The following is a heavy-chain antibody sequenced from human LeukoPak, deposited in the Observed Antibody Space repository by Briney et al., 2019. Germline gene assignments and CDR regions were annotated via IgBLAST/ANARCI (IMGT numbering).Heavy chain of an antibody. V-gene: IGHV1-2*02. D-gene: IGHD6-13*01. CDR3: ARGWRSSSLGY. J-gene: IGHJ4*02. Sequence: GASVKVSCKASGYTFTGYYMHWVRQAPGQGLEWMGWINRNSGGTNYAQKFQGRVTMTRDTSISTAYMELSRLRSDDTAVYYCARGWRSSSLGYWGQGTLVTVSS. CDR2: INRNSGGT. CDR1: GYTFTGYY.